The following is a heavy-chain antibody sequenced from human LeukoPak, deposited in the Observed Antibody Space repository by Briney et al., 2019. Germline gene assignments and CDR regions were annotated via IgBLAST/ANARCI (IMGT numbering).Heavy chain of an antibody. CDR2: IYYSGST. CDR3: ARESDSSSYDY. Sequence: SETLSLTCTVSGGSISSYYWSWIRQPPGKGLEWIGYIYYSGSTNYNPSLKSRVTISVDTSKNQFSLKLSSVTAADTAVYYCARESDSSSYDYWGQGTLVTVSS. V-gene: IGHV4-59*01. J-gene: IGHJ4*02. D-gene: IGHD6-6*01. CDR1: GGSISSYY.